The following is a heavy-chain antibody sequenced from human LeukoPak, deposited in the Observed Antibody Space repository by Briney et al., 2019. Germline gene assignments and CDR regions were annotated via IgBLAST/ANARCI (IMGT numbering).Heavy chain of an antibody. Sequence: TGGSLRLSCAASGFTLSSYSMNWVRQAPGKGLEWVSSISSSSSYIYYADSVKGRFTISRDNAKNSLYLQMNSLRAEDTAVYYCARDRCSRDGYKANLGYWGQGTLVTVSS. CDR3: ARDRCSRDGYKANLGY. J-gene: IGHJ4*02. CDR1: GFTLSSYS. V-gene: IGHV3-21*01. D-gene: IGHD5-24*01. CDR2: ISSSSSYI.